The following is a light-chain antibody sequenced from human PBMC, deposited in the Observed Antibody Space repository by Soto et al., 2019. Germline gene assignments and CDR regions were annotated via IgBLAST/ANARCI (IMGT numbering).Light chain of an antibody. J-gene: IGKJ5*01. Sequence: EIVMTQSPATLSVSPGDGATLSCRASQSISTNLAWYQQKPGQAPRLLIYGASTRAAGIPARFRGRRSGTEFTLTISSLLSEDFAVYYCQQYDTWPPITFGQGTRLEI. V-gene: IGKV3-15*01. CDR1: QSISTN. CDR3: QQYDTWPPIT. CDR2: GAS.